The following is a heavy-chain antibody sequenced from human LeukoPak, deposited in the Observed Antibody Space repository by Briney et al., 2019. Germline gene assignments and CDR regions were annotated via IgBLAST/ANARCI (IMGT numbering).Heavy chain of an antibody. CDR1: GGSISSYY. J-gene: IGHJ5*02. Sequence: SETLSLTCTVSGGSISSYYWNWIRQPPGKGLEWIGYIYYSGNTYYNPSLKSRVTISVDMSKNQFSLKLSSVTAADTAVFYCARGFCGGSDCYRGHNWFDPWGQGTLVTVSS. CDR3: ARGFCGGSDCYRGHNWFDP. D-gene: IGHD2-21*01. CDR2: IYYSGNT. V-gene: IGHV4-59*01.